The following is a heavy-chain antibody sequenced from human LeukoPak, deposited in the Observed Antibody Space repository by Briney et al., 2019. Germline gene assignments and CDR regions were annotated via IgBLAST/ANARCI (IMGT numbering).Heavy chain of an antibody. Sequence: PGGSLRLSCVASGFTFSSYAMTWVRQAPGTGLEWISLIYSGGSTYYADSVMGRFTISRDNSKTTLFLQMNSLKAEDTAVYYCATGGRSGVALEQWGQGTLVTVSS. CDR1: GFTFSSYA. D-gene: IGHD1/OR15-1a*01. CDR2: IYSGGST. J-gene: IGHJ4*02. CDR3: ATGGRSGVALEQ. V-gene: IGHV3-53*01.